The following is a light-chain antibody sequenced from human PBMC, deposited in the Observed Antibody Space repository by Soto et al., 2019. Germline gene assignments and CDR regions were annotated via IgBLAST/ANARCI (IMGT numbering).Light chain of an antibody. Sequence: IQMTQSPSSLSASVGDRVPITCRASQSISRYLNWYQQKPGEAPTILIYAASTLQSGVPSRFSGRGSGPDFSLTISSQQPEDFATYYCQQTFSAPVTFGQGTRLEIK. CDR2: AAS. CDR1: QSISRY. V-gene: IGKV1-39*01. J-gene: IGKJ2*01. CDR3: QQTFSAPVT.